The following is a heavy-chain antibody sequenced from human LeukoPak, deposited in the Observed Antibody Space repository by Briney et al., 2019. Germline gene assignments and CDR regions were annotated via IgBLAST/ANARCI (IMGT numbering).Heavy chain of an antibody. J-gene: IGHJ5*02. V-gene: IGHV3-48*03. D-gene: IGHD2-2*01. Sequence: GGSLRLSCAASGFTFSSYEMNWVRQAPGKGLEWVSYISSSGSTIYYADPVKGRFTISRDNAKNSLYLQMNSLRAKDTAVYYCARVGVPAARRGWFDPWGQGTLVTVSS. CDR2: ISSSGSTI. CDR3: ARVGVPAARRGWFDP. CDR1: GFTFSSYE.